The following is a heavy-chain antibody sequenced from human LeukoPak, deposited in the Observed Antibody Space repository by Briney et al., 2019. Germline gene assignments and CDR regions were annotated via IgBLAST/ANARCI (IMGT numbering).Heavy chain of an antibody. CDR1: GSTFSSYG. D-gene: IGHD2/OR15-2a*01. CDR3: ARDPFDYFGPYYFDY. CDR2: IQYDGSNK. J-gene: IGHJ4*02. Sequence: GGSLRLSCAASGSTFSSYGMHWVRQAPGKGLEWVAVIQYDGSNKYYGDSVKGRFTISRDNSKNTLYLQMSSLRADDTAVYFCARDPFDYFGPYYFDYWGQGTLVTVSS. V-gene: IGHV3-33*08.